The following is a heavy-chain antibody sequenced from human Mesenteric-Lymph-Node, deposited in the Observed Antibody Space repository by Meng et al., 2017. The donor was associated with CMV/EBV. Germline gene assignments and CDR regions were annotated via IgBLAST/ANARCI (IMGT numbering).Heavy chain of an antibody. CDR2: IKSKTDGGTT. D-gene: IGHD2-2*01. J-gene: IGHJ6*02. Sequence: LSLTCAASGFTFSSYSMTWVRQAPGKGLEWVGRIKSKTDGGTTDYAAPVKGRFTISRDDSKNTLYLQMNSLKTEDTAVYYCTTRYCSSTSCPAGYYYYGMDVWGQGTTVTVSS. CDR1: GFTFSSYS. CDR3: TTRYCSSTSCPAGYYYYGMDV. V-gene: IGHV3-15*01.